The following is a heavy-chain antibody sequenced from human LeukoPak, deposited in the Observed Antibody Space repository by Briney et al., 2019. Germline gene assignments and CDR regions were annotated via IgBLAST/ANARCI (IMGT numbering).Heavy chain of an antibody. D-gene: IGHD3-10*01. V-gene: IGHV3-7*02. Sequence: PGGSLRLSCGASGFTFSTYWMSWVRQAPGKGLEWVAYIQDAGSGMYYVDSVKGRFTISRDNAKNSLYLQMDSLRAEDTAVYYCAINSGWRFDYWGQGTLVTVSS. CDR3: AINSGWRFDY. J-gene: IGHJ4*02. CDR1: GFTFSTYW. CDR2: IQDAGSGM.